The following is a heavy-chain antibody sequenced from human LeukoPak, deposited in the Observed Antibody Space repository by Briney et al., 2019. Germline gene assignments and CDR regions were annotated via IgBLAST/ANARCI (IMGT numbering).Heavy chain of an antibody. CDR2: IYYGGDT. CDR1: GGSISSAGFY. Sequence: SQTLSLTCSVSGGSISSAGFYWSWIRQYAGKGLEWIGYIYYGGDTYYNPSLKSRVAMSIDTSKNQFSLKLNSVTAADTAIYYCARGRSRLPAFDYWGQGTLVTVSS. CDR3: ARGRSRLPAFDY. D-gene: IGHD2-15*01. V-gene: IGHV4-31*03. J-gene: IGHJ4*02.